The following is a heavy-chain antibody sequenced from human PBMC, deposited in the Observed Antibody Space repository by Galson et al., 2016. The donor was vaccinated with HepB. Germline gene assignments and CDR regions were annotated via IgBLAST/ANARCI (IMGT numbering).Heavy chain of an antibody. D-gene: IGHD3-16*01. CDR1: GFTFTTSA. V-gene: IGHV1-58*01. J-gene: IGHJ5*02. CDR3: AAGPLLGITFGES. CDR2: IAVGSANT. Sequence: SVKVSCKASGFTFTTSAVQWVRQAPGQRLEWIGWIAVGSANTKYAQNFQERVTITRDMSTTTAYMELTSLRSDDTAVYYCAAGPLLGITFGESWGQGTLVTVSS.